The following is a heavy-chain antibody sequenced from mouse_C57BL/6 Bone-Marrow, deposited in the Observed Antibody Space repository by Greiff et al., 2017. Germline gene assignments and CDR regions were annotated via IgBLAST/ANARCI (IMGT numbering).Heavy chain of an antibody. J-gene: IGHJ2*01. CDR3: TITLYFDY. CDR2: IDPENGDT. V-gene: IGHV14-4*01. CDR1: GFNIKDDY. Sequence: EVQLQQSGAELVRPGASVKLSCTASGFNIKDDYMHWVKQRPEQGLEWIGWIDPENGDTESASKFQGKATITADTSSNTAYLQLSSLTSEDTAVYYCTITLYFDYWGQGTTLTVSS.